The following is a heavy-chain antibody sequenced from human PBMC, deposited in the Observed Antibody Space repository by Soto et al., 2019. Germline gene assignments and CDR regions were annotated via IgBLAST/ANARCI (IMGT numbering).Heavy chain of an antibody. J-gene: IGHJ5*02. CDR3: SRQMFSPDNH. CDR2: IRSKANNYAT. D-gene: IGHD3-10*02. CDR1: GFTFSGSA. V-gene: IGHV3-73*01. Sequence: EVQLVESGGGLVQPGGSLRLSCAASGFTFSGSAIHWVRQASGKGLEWLGLIRSKANNYATAYGASVKGRFTISRDDSKNTAYLQMNSLKTEDTAIYYCSRQMFSPDNHWGQGTPVTVSS.